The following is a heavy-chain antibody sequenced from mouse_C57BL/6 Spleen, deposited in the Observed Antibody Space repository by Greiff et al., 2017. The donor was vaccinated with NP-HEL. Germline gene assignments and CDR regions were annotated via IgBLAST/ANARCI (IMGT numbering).Heavy chain of an antibody. J-gene: IGHJ2*01. CDR1: GYTFTSYW. CDR3: ARKDYGSSYFDY. V-gene: IGHV1-69*01. D-gene: IGHD1-1*01. Sequence: VQLQQSGAELVMPGASVKLSCKASGYTFTSYWMHWVKQRPGQGLEWIGEIDPSDSYTNYNQKVKGKSTLTVDKSSSTAYMQLSSLTSEDSAVYYCARKDYGSSYFDYWGQGTTLTVSS. CDR2: IDPSDSYT.